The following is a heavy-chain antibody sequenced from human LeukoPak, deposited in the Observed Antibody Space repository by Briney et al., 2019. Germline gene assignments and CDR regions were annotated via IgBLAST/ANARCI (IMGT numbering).Heavy chain of an antibody. D-gene: IGHD2-2*01. CDR2: ISGSGGST. V-gene: IGHV3-23*01. CDR1: GFTFSSYA. Sequence: PGGSLRLSCAASGFTFSSYAMSWVRQAPGKGLEWVSAISGSGGSTYYADSVKGQFTISRDNSKNTLYLQMNSLRAEDTAVYYCAKDEDIVVVPAASIGYWGQGTLVTVSS. J-gene: IGHJ4*02. CDR3: AKDEDIVVVPAASIGY.